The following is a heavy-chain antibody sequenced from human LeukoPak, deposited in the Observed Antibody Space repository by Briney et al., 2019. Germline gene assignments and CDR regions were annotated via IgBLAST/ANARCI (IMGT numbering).Heavy chain of an antibody. J-gene: IGHJ5*02. CDR2: IRSKAYGGTT. CDR3: TREGKTYYDFWSGYHTAKWFDP. D-gene: IGHD3-3*01. Sequence: GGSLRLSCTASGFTFGDYAMSWFRQAPGKGLEWVGFIRSKAYGGTTEYAASVKGRFTISRDDSKSIAYLQMNSLKTEDTAVYYCTREGKTYYDFWSGYHTAKWFDPWGQGTLVTVSS. V-gene: IGHV3-49*03. CDR1: GFTFGDYA.